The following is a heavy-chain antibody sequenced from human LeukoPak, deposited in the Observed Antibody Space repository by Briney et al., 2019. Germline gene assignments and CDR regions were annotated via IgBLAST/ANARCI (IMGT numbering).Heavy chain of an antibody. V-gene: IGHV3-48*01. CDR2: ISSNGSTI. CDR3: ARGPKTSFDY. J-gene: IGHJ4*02. Sequence: GGSLRLSCAASALTFSDYSMNWVRQAPGKGLEWISYISSNGSTIYYAASVKGRFTISRDSAKNSLYLQMNGLRAEDTAIYYCARGPKTSFDYWGQGTLVTVSS. CDR1: ALTFSDYS.